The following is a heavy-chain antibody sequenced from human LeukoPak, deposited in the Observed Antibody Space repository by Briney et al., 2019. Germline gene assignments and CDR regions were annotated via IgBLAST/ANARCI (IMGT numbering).Heavy chain of an antibody. Sequence: PGRSLRLSCAASGFTFSSYGMHWVRQPPGKGLEWVAVISYDGSNKYYADSVKGRFTISRDNSKNTLYLQMNSLRAEDTAVYYCAKDLNCVPEGGFWSGYYYYYYGMDVWGQGTTVTVSS. CDR3: AKDLNCVPEGGFWSGYYYYYYGMDV. CDR2: ISYDGSNK. CDR1: GFTFSSYG. J-gene: IGHJ6*02. V-gene: IGHV3-30*18. D-gene: IGHD3-3*01.